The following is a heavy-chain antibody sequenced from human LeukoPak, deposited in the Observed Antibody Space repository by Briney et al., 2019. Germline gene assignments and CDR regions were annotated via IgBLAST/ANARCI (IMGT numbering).Heavy chain of an antibody. V-gene: IGHV4-39*01. D-gene: IGHD4-11*01. J-gene: IGHJ6*03. Sequence: SETLSLTCTVSGGSISSSSYYWGWIRQPPGKGLEWIGEISLDGNTNYNPSLKSRLTISVDTSKSQFSLKVSSVTAADTAVYYCARHSNTNYYYFYMDVWAKGTKVTVSS. CDR2: ISLDGNT. CDR1: GGSISSSSYY. CDR3: ARHSNTNYYYFYMDV.